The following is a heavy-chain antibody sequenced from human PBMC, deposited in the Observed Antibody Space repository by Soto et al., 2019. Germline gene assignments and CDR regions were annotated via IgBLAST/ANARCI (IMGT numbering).Heavy chain of an antibody. CDR2: FSSSGGGT. CDR3: TKANRYCSGANCFTFDY. J-gene: IGHJ4*02. V-gene: IGHV3-23*01. CDR1: GFTFSNYP. Sequence: PGGSLRLSCTASGFTFSNYPMSWVRQAPGKGLKWVSTFSSSGGGTYYADSVKGRFTISRDNSKNTLYLQMNSLRAEDTAVYYCTKANRYCSGANCFTFDYWGLGTLVTVSS. D-gene: IGHD2-15*01.